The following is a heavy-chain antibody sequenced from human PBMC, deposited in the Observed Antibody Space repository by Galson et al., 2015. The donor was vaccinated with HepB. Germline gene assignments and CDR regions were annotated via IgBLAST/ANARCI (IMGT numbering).Heavy chain of an antibody. CDR2: ISYDGSNK. CDR1: GFTFSSYT. D-gene: IGHD6-19*01. Sequence: SLRLSCAASGFTFSSYTMHWVRQAPGKGLEWVAVISYDGSNKYYADSVKGRFTISRDNSKNTLYLQMNSLRADDTAVYYSMAGSSAFDIWGQGTMVTVSS. V-gene: IGHV3-30*04. CDR3: MAGSSAFDI. J-gene: IGHJ3*02.